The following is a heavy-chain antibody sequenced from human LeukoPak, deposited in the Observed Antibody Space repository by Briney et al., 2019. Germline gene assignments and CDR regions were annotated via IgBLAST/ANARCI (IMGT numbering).Heavy chain of an antibody. Sequence: GASVKVSCKASGYTFTNYYIHWVRQAPGQGLEWMGIINPSDISTSYAQKFQGRVTMTRNTSISTAYMELSSLSSDDTAVYYCAREAPVAAGSDAFDIWGQGTMVTVSS. CDR1: GYTFTNYY. J-gene: IGHJ3*02. CDR2: INPSDIST. D-gene: IGHD6-19*01. CDR3: AREAPVAAGSDAFDI. V-gene: IGHV1-46*01.